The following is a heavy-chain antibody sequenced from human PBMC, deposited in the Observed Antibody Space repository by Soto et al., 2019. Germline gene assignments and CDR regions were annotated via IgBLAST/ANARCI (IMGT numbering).Heavy chain of an antibody. Sequence: EVQLVESGGGLIQPGGSLRLSCAASGFTVSSNYMSWVRQAPGKGLEWVSVIYSGGSTYYADSVKGRVTISRDNSKNTLYLQMNSLRAEDTAVYYCARHITMDPLLVYWGQGTLVTVSS. CDR1: GFTVSSNY. J-gene: IGHJ4*02. CDR3: ARHITMDPLLVY. D-gene: IGHD3-10*01. CDR2: IYSGGST. V-gene: IGHV3-53*01.